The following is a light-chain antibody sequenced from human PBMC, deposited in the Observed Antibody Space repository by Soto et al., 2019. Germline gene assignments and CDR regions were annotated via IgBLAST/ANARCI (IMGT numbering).Light chain of an antibody. V-gene: IGKV3-15*01. CDR2: DAS. J-gene: IGKJ5*01. CDR1: QSVRSK. CDR3: QQYNNWPPIT. Sequence: EIVMTQSPGTLSVSPGERATLSCRASQSVRSKLAWYQQKPGQAPRLLIYDASTRATGIPAMFSGSGSGTELTLTISSLQYEDFAVYYCQQYNNWPPITFGQGTRRQIK.